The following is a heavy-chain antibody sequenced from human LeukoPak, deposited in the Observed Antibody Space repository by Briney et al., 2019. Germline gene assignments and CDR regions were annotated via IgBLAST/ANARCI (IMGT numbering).Heavy chain of an antibody. CDR3: ARANYDFWSGYSAYFDY. D-gene: IGHD3-3*01. J-gene: IGHJ4*02. CDR2: IYYSGST. CDR1: GGSISGYY. Sequence: PSETLSLTCAVSGGSISGYYWSWIRQPPGKGLEWIGYIYYSGSTNYNPSLKSRVTISVDTSKNQFSLKLSSVTAADTAVYYCARANYDFWSGYSAYFDYWGQGTLVTASS. V-gene: IGHV4-59*01.